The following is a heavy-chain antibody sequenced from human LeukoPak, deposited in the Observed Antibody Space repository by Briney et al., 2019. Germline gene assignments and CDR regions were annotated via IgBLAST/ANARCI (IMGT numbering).Heavy chain of an antibody. CDR1: GGSISSSNW. D-gene: IGHD3-22*01. CDR2: IYHSGST. CDR3: ARDGNSDYYDSSGYYPNWFDP. J-gene: IGHJ5*02. V-gene: IGHV4-4*02. Sequence: SGTLSLTCAVSGGSISSSNWWSWVRQPPGKGLEWIGEIYHSGSTNYNPSLKSRVTISVDKSKNQFSLKLSSVTAADTAVYYCARDGNSDYYDSSGYYPNWFDPWGQGTLVTVSS.